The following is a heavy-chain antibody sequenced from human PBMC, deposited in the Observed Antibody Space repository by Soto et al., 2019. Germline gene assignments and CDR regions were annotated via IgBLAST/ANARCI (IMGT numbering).Heavy chain of an antibody. CDR1: GGSISSGGYY. Sequence: SETLSLTCTVSGGSISSGGYYWSWIRQHPGKGLEWIGYIYYSGSTYYNPSLKSRVTISVDTSKNQFSLKLSSVTAADTAVYYCARGDSYYDILTGYDEGFGDYGMDVWGQGTTVTVSS. CDR2: IYYSGST. CDR3: ARGDSYYDILTGYDEGFGDYGMDV. J-gene: IGHJ6*02. V-gene: IGHV4-31*03. D-gene: IGHD3-9*01.